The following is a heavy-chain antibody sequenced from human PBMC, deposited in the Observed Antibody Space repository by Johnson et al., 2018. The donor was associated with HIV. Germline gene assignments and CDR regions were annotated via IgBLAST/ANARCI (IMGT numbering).Heavy chain of an antibody. Sequence: QVQLVESGGGVVQPGGSLRLSCAASGFTFSSYGMHWVRQAPGKGLEWVAFIRYDGSNKYYADSVKGRFTISRDNSKNTLYLQMNSLRAEDTAVYYCAKDFGSGWADAFDIWGQGTGVTISS. CDR2: IRYDGSNK. J-gene: IGHJ3*02. D-gene: IGHD6-19*01. CDR3: AKDFGSGWADAFDI. CDR1: GFTFSSYG. V-gene: IGHV3-30*02.